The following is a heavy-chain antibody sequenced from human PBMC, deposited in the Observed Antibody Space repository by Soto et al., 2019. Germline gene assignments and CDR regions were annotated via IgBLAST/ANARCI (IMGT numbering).Heavy chain of an antibody. CDR1: GGTSSSYA. CDR2: IIPRFGTA. J-gene: IGHJ4*02. Sequence: QVQLVQSGAEVKKPGSSVKVSCKASGGTSSSYAISWVRQAPGQGLEWMGGIIPRFGTANYAQKFQGRVTRTADGSTNTAYMELRNLRSEDTAVYYCARESVDYYDSSGHYYYWGQGTLVTVS. V-gene: IGHV1-69*12. D-gene: IGHD3-22*01. CDR3: ARESVDYYDSSGHYYY.